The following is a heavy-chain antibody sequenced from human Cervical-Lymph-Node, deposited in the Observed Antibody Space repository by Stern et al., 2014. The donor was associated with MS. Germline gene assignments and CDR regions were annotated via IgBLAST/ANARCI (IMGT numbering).Heavy chain of an antibody. V-gene: IGHV1-8*02. D-gene: IGHD6-6*01. J-gene: IGHJ4*02. CDR3: TRVREARMATRLFDY. CDR2: MNPHTVNT. Sequence: VQLVESGAEVKKPGASVKVSCKTSGYTFTTYDINWVRQTPGQGLEWIGWMNPHTVNTGYAEKFQGRVTMTSDPSKTTAYMELRSLTSEDMGTYYCTRVREARMATRLFDYWGQGTLVTVSS. CDR1: GYTFTTYD.